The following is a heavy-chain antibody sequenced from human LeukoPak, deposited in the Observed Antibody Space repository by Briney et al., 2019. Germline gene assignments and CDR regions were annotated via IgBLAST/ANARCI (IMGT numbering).Heavy chain of an antibody. J-gene: IGHJ4*02. Sequence: PGGSLRLSCVASGFIFSSYWMSWVRLAPGKGLEWVANMKEDGSEKYYVDSVKGRFTISRDNAKSSLYLQMNSLRAEDTAVYYCARLRYSSTWLFDYWGQGTLVTVSS. CDR3: ARLRYSSTWLFDY. CDR1: GFIFSSYW. V-gene: IGHV3-7*01. CDR2: MKEDGSEK. D-gene: IGHD6-13*01.